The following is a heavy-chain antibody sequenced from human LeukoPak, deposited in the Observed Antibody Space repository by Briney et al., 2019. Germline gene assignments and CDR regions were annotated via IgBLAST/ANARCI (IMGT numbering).Heavy chain of an antibody. Sequence: PSETLSLTCDVSGGSIDSTNWWNWVRQPPGKGLEWIGEIHHDGRINYDPSLKSRVTLSVDKSKNQFSLRLNSVTAADTAMYYCARSHDHLWGNYPDYWGQGTLVTVSS. J-gene: IGHJ4*02. CDR3: ARSHDHLWGNYPDY. D-gene: IGHD3-16*02. CDR2: IHHDGRI. CDR1: GGSIDSTNW. V-gene: IGHV4/OR15-8*01.